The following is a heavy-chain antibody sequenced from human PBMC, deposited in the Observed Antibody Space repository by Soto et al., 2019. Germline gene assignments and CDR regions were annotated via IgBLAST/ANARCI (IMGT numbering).Heavy chain of an antibody. Sequence: SETLSLTCTVSGGSVSSGSYYWSWIRQPPGKGLEWIGYIYYSGSTNYNPSLKSRVTISVDTSKNQFSLKLSSVTAADTAVYYCARFDRAIGWFDPWGQGTLVTVSS. J-gene: IGHJ5*02. V-gene: IGHV4-61*01. CDR3: ARFDRAIGWFDP. D-gene: IGHD3-3*01. CDR2: IYYSGST. CDR1: GGSVSSGSYY.